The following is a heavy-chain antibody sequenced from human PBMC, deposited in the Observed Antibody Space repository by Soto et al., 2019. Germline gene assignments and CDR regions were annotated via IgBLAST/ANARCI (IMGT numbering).Heavy chain of an antibody. CDR2: ISTGGAT. J-gene: IGHJ4*02. Sequence: LRLSCAASGFTFGSFSMTWVRQAPGKGLEWVSSISTGGATYYADSVKGRFAISRDSSKNTVYLQMISLRVEDTAVYYCAKGSGTYYYEYWGQGTLVTVSS. CDR3: AKGSGTYYYEY. D-gene: IGHD6-19*01. CDR1: GFTFGSFS. V-gene: IGHV3-23*01.